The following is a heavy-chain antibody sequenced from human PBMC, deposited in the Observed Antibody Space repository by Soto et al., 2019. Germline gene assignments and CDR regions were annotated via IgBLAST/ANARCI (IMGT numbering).Heavy chain of an antibody. D-gene: IGHD3-22*01. CDR2: INHSGST. V-gene: IGHV4-34*01. J-gene: IGHJ5*02. CDR1: GGSFSGYC. Sequence: SETLSLTCAVYGGSFSGYCWSWIRQPPGKGLEWIGEINHSGSTNYNPSLKSRVTISVDTSKNQFSLKLSSVTAADTAVYYCARFPPYYYDSSDYREDWFDPWGQGTLVTVSS. CDR3: ARFPPYYYDSSDYREDWFDP.